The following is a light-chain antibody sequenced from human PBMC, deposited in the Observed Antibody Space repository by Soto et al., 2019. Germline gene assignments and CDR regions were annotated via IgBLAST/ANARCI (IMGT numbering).Light chain of an antibody. CDR3: QQYGSSPWT. J-gene: IGKJ1*01. Sequence: EIVLTQSPGTLSLSPGERATLSCRASQSVSSTYLAWYQQKPGQAPRLLIYGASSRATGIPDRFSGSGSGTDFTLTISRPEPEDLAVYYCQQYGSSPWTFGKGTKVDI. CDR2: GAS. CDR1: QSVSSTY. V-gene: IGKV3-20*01.